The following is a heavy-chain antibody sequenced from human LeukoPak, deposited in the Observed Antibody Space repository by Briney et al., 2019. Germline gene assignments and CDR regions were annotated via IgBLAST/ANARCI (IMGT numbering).Heavy chain of an antibody. D-gene: IGHD3-10*01. CDR2: INSDGSRT. Sequence: GGSLRLSCAASGFTFSSYWMHWVRQAPGKGLVWVSRINSDGSRTNYADSVKGRFTISRDNAKNTLYLQMNSLRAEDTAMYYCARAVYYSNYLGYWGQGTLVTVSS. CDR1: GFTFSSYW. J-gene: IGHJ4*01. CDR3: ARAVYYSNYLGY. V-gene: IGHV3-74*01.